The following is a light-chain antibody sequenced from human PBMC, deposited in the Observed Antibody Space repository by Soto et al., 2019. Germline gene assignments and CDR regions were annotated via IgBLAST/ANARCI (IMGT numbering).Light chain of an antibody. CDR2: GVN. Sequence: QSVLAQPASVSGSPGQSITVSCTGTYSDIGTYDSVSWYQHHPGRAPKLLIFGVNRRPSGISYRFSASKSGNTASLAISGLQAEDEADYYCTSYTRDTTYVFGTGTKATVL. CDR3: TSYTRDTTYV. CDR1: YSDIGTYDS. V-gene: IGLV2-14*01. J-gene: IGLJ1*01.